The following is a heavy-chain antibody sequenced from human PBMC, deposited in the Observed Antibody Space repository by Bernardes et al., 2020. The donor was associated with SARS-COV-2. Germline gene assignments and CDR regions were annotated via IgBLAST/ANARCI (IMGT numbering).Heavy chain of an antibody. CDR2: ISAFNGNT. CDR3: ARAFENYYDRSGNYYSDAFDI. D-gene: IGHD3-22*01. Sequence: ASVKVSCKVSGYRFTSYGLSCVRQAPGQGLEWMAWISAFNGNTNYAQKVQDRVTLTADTSTSTVYMELRSLRSDDTAVYYCARAFENYYDRSGNYYSDAFDIWGQGTMVTVSP. V-gene: IGHV1-18*01. CDR1: GYRFTSYG. J-gene: IGHJ3*02.